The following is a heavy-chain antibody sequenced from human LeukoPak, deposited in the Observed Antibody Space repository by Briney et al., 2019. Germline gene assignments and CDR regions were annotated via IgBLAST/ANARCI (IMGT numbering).Heavy chain of an antibody. V-gene: IGHV1-2*02. CDR3: ARYRARCSSTSCYPDY. D-gene: IGHD2-2*01. CDR2: INPNSGGT. CDR1: GYTFTGYY. J-gene: IGHJ4*02. Sequence: GASVKVSCKASGYTFTGYYMHWVRQAPGQGLEWMGWINPNSGGTNYAQKFQGRVTMTRDTSISTAYMELSSLRSEDTAVYYCARYRARCSSTSCYPDYWGQGTLVTVSS.